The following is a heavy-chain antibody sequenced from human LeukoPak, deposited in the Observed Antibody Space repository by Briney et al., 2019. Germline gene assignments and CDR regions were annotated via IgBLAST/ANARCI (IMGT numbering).Heavy chain of an antibody. CDR3: ARGRAPFMITFGGVTAGRWFDP. V-gene: IGHV4-34*01. D-gene: IGHD3-16*01. CDR2: INHSGST. J-gene: IGHJ5*02. Sequence: NPSETLSLTCAVYGGSFSGNYWSWIRQPPGKGLEWIGEINHSGSTNYNPSLKSRVTVSLDTSKNQFPLQLSSVTAADTAVYYCARGRAPFMITFGGVTAGRWFDPWGQGTLVTVSS. CDR1: GGSFSGNY.